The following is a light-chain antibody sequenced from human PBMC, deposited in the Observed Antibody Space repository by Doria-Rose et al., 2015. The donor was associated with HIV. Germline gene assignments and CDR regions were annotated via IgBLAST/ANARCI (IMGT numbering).Light chain of an antibody. CDR2: DGS. J-gene: IGKJ1*01. V-gene: IGKV3-20*01. Sequence: EIVMTQSPGTLSLSPGERATLSCRASQSFSSTYLAWYQQKPGQAHSLLIYDGSTRATGIPDRFGASGSGTDFTLTINRLEPEDFALYYCHQYGTSWTCGQGTKVEI. CDR1: QSFSSTY. CDR3: HQYGTSWT.